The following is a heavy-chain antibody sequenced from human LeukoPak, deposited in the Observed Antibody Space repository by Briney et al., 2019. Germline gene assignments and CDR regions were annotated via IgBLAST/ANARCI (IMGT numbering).Heavy chain of an antibody. J-gene: IGHJ4*02. D-gene: IGHD6-6*01. CDR2: IYTSGST. CDR3: ARAEYSSSSVYLAY. CDR1: GGSISSYY. Sequence: SETLSLTCTVSGGSISSYYWSWIRQPAGKGLEWIGRIYTSGSTNYNPSLKSRVTMSVDTSKNQFSLKLSSVTATDTAVYYCARAEYSSSSVYLAYGGQEPLVTVSS. V-gene: IGHV4-4*07.